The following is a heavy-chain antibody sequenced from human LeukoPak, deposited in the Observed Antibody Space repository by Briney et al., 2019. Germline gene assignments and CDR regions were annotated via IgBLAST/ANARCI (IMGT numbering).Heavy chain of an antibody. V-gene: IGHV3-9*03. D-gene: IGHD1-7*01. CDR3: AKDMGTGTDFGAFDI. Sequence: GRSLRLSSAASGFTFDDYAMHWVRQAPGKGLEWVSGISWNSGSIGYADSVKGRFTISRDNAKNSLYLQMNSLRAEDMALYYCAKDMGTGTDFGAFDIWGQGTMVTVSS. CDR2: ISWNSGSI. CDR1: GFTFDDYA. J-gene: IGHJ3*02.